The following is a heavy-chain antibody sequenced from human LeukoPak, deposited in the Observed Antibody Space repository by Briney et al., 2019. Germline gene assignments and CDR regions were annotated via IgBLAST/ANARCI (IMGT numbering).Heavy chain of an antibody. V-gene: IGHV3-7*04. CDR2: ISTIKEDGSEE. CDR1: GFIFNNDW. CDR3: ARGRLWFDF. Sequence: PGGSLRLSCEVSGFIFNNDWMTWVRQAPGKGLEWVASISTIKEDGSEEYYVDSVKGRFTISRDNAKNSLYLRMNSLKAEDTAVYYCARGRLWFDFWGQGSLITVSS. J-gene: IGHJ4*02. D-gene: IGHD5-18*01.